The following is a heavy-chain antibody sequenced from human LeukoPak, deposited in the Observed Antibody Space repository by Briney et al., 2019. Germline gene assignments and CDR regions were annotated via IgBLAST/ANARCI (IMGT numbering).Heavy chain of an antibody. D-gene: IGHD3-10*01. CDR2: INHSGST. J-gene: IGHJ4*02. CDR3: ARGRYYYGSGSLDY. CDR1: GGSFSGYY. V-gene: IGHV4-34*01. Sequence: PSETLSFTCAVYGGSFSGYYWSWIRQPPGKGLEWIGEINHSGSTNYNPSLKSRVTISVDTSKNQFSLKLSSVTAADTAVYHCARGRYYYGSGSLDYWGQGTLVTVSS.